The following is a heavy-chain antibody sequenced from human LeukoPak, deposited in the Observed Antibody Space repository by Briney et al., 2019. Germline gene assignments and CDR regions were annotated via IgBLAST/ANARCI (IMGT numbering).Heavy chain of an antibody. D-gene: IGHD6-13*01. Sequence: GRSLRLSCAASGFTFSTYDMPWVRQAPGKVLEWVAAIWYDGSNKYYADSVKGRFTISRDNSKNTLYLQMNSLRAEDTAVYYCARGRMEDSSGYEGPNWFDPWGQGTLVTVSS. CDR2: IWYDGSNK. V-gene: IGHV3-33*01. J-gene: IGHJ5*02. CDR3: ARGRMEDSSGYEGPNWFDP. CDR1: GFTFSTYD.